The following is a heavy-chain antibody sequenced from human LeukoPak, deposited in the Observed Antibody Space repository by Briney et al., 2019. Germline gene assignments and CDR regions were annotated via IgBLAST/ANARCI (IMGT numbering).Heavy chain of an antibody. CDR1: GFTSSSFW. Sequence: GGSLRLSCAASGFTSSSFWMHWVRQVPGKGLVWLARINSDGRNTNYADSVKGRFTISRDNAKNTLYLQMNSLRAEDTAVYYCAHISSSYYYFDSWGQGTLVTVSS. D-gene: IGHD6-13*01. CDR2: INSDGRNT. J-gene: IGHJ4*02. CDR3: AHISSSYYYFDS. V-gene: IGHV3-74*01.